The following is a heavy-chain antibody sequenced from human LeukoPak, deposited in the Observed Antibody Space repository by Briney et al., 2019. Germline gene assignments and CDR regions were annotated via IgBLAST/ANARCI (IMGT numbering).Heavy chain of an antibody. Sequence: GRSLRLSCAASGFTFSSYGMHWVRQAPGKGLEWVAVIWYDGSNKYYADSVKGRFTISRDNSKNTLYLQMNSLRAEDTAVYYCARDLCGGDCYSLYYYYYGMDVWGQGTTVTVSS. CDR2: IWYDGSNK. V-gene: IGHV3-33*01. D-gene: IGHD2-21*02. CDR1: GFTFSSYG. CDR3: ARDLCGGDCYSLYYYYYGMDV. J-gene: IGHJ6*02.